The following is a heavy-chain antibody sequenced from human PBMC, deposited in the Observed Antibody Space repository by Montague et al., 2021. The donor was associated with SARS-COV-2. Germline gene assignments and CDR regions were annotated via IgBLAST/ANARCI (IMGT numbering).Heavy chain of an antibody. CDR1: GFTFSNYW. D-gene: IGHD5-12*01. Sequence: SLRLSCAAPGFTFSNYWMHWVRQAPGKGLVWVSRINSDGSSTTYADSVKGRFTISRDNAKNTVYLQMNSLRAEDSAVYYCASDSRYSGYEADYWGQGTLVTVSS. V-gene: IGHV3-74*01. CDR2: INSDGSST. J-gene: IGHJ4*02. CDR3: ASDSRYSGYEADY.